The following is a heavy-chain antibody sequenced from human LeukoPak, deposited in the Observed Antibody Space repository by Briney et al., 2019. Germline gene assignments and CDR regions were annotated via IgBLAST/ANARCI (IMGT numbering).Heavy chain of an antibody. CDR3: ARARRGGYVDY. J-gene: IGHJ4*02. CDR1: VSSVTSND. V-gene: IGHV1-8*03. Sequence: ASVTLSLNSSVSSVTSNDNNWGWHATGQGPEWMGWMNPNSGNTGNAHNYQGRGTITRNTSISTAYMELSSLRSEDTAVYYCARARRGGYVDYWGQGTLVTVSS. CDR2: MNPNSGNT. D-gene: IGHD2-15*01.